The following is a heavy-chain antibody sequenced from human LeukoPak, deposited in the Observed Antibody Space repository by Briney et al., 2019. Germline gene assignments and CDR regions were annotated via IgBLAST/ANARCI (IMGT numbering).Heavy chain of an antibody. CDR3: ARTSRLTVAPDY. CDR2: IRSSTTYI. D-gene: IGHD4-11*01. J-gene: IGHJ4*02. Sequence: GGSLRLSCAASGFTFSSYNMNWVRQAPGKGLEWVSSIRSSTTYIYYADSVKGRFTISRDNAKNSLYLQMNSLRAEDTAVYYCARTSRLTVAPDYWGQGTLVTVSS. CDR1: GFTFSSYN. V-gene: IGHV3-21*01.